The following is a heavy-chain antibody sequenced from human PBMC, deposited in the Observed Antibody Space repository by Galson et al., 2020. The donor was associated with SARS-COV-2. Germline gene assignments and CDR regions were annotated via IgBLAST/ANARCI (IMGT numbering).Heavy chain of an antibody. Sequence: SETLYLTCTVSNDSISLSYSYWGWIRQSPGKGLEWIGSIFYSGNTYYSPSLKSRVTISVDTSKNQFSLKFNSVTAADTAHYYCAKSHKQQLVGKYWGQGTLVTVSS. V-gene: IGHV4-39*07. CDR1: NDSISLSYSY. J-gene: IGHJ4*02. CDR2: IFYSGNT. D-gene: IGHD6-13*01. CDR3: AKSHKQQLVGKY.